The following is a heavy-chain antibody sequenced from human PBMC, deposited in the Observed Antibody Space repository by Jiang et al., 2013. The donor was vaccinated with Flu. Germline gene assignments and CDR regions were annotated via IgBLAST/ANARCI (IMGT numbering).Heavy chain of an antibody. D-gene: IGHD3-16*02. V-gene: IGHV1-18*01. CDR3: ARAIRVITFGGVIVYYFDY. Sequence: GAEVKKPGASVKVSCKASGYTFTSYGISWVRQAPGQGLEWMGWISAYNGNTNYAQKFQGWVTMTRDTSISTAYMELSRLRSDDTAVYYCARAIRVITFGGVIVYYFDYWGQGTLGHR. CDR2: ISAYNGNT. J-gene: IGHJ4*02. CDR1: GYTFTSYG.